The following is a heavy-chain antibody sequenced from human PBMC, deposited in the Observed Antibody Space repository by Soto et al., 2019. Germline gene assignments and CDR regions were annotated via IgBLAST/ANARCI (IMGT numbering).Heavy chain of an antibody. CDR1: GFTLSSYA. V-gene: IGHV3-30-3*01. CDR2: ISNDETYK. D-gene: IGHD1-26*01. CDR3: ARRGRQAGNNCFDS. Sequence: QVQLVESGGGVVQPGTSLRLSCAASGFTLSSYAMHWVRQPPGKGLEWVAVISNDETYKEYADSVKGRFTISRDNSKNTVDLQMNSRRVEDTAVYYCARRGRQAGNNCFDSWGQGVLVTVSS. J-gene: IGHJ5*01.